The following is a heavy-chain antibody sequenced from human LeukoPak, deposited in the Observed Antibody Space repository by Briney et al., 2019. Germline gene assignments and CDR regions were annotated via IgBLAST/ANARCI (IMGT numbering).Heavy chain of an antibody. CDR3: ARSHDYTNYVAP. V-gene: IGHV1-2*02. J-gene: IGHJ5*02. CDR2: INPNGGGT. Sequence: ASVRVSCEASGYIFTGYYIHWVRQAPGQGLEWMGWINPNGGGTEYARQFQGRVTMTRDTSISTAFLHLTSLTSDDTAVYYCARSHDYTNYVAPWGQGTLVTVSS. CDR1: GYIFTGYY. D-gene: IGHD4-11*01.